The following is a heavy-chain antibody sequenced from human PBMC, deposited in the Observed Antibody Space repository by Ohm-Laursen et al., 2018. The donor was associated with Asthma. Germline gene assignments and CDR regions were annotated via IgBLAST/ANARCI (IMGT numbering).Heavy chain of an antibody. CDR2: ISSSSTI. V-gene: IGHV3-48*02. CDR3: ARDLGYYDSSGYCDY. CDR1: GFTFSSYS. Sequence: SLRLSCSASGFTFSSYSMNWVRQAPGKGLEWVSYISSSSTIYYADSVKGRFTISRDNAKNSLYLQMNSLRDEDTAVYYCARDLGYYDSSGYCDYWGQGTLVTVSS. D-gene: IGHD3-22*01. J-gene: IGHJ4*02.